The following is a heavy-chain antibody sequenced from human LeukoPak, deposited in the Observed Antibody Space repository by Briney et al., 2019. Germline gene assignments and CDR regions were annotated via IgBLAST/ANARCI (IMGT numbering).Heavy chain of an antibody. Sequence: PGGPLRLSCAASGIIFSSYWRTWVGRAPGKGPEWVDSINYDGSEKQYVDSVKGRFTISRDNTKNSLYLQMNSLRVEDTAVYNCARGSTTHDYWGQGTLVTVSS. J-gene: IGHJ4*02. V-gene: IGHV3-7*05. CDR2: INYDGSEK. CDR1: GIIFSSYW. D-gene: IGHD1-26*01. CDR3: ARGSTTHDY.